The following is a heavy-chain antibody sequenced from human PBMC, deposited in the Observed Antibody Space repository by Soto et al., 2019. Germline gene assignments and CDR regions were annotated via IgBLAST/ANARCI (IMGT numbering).Heavy chain of an antibody. J-gene: IGHJ6*03. V-gene: IGHV2-5*02. CDR1: GFSLSTSGVG. CDR2: IYWDDDK. CDR3: AHSRLYWPSGVEPTFIRASYYYYYMDV. Sequence: SGPTLVKPPQTLTLTCTFSGFSLSTSGVGVGWIRQPPGKALEWLALIYWDDDKRYSPSLKSRLTITKDTSKNQVVLTMTNMDPVDTATYYCAHSRLYWPSGVEPTFIRASYYYYYMDVWGKGTTVTVSS. D-gene: IGHD1-26*01.